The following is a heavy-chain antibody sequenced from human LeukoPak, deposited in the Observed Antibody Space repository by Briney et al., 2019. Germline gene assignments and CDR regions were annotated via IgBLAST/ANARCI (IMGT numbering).Heavy chain of an antibody. V-gene: IGHV3-21*01. D-gene: IGHD6-19*01. Sequence: GGSLRLSCAASGFTFSSYSMNWVRQAPGKGLEWVSSISSSSSYIYYADSVKGRFTISGDNAKNSLYLQMNSLRAEDTAVYYCARDSDRSSGWYGDPNWFDPWGQGTLVTVSS. CDR2: ISSSSSYI. CDR1: GFTFSSYS. CDR3: ARDSDRSSGWYGDPNWFDP. J-gene: IGHJ5*02.